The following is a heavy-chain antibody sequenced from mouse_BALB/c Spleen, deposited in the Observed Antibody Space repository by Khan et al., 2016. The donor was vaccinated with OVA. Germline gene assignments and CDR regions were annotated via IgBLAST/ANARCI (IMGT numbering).Heavy chain of an antibody. CDR3: ARTARIKY. D-gene: IGHD1-2*01. J-gene: IGHJ2*01. Sequence: EVQLQESGPGLVKPSQSLSLTCTVTGSSITSGYGWNWIRQFPGNKLEWMGYISYSCSTHYNPSRKSRISITRDNSKNQFFLQLNSVTTEDTATYYCARTARIKYWGQGTTLTVSS. CDR1: GSSITSGYG. V-gene: IGHV3-2*02. CDR2: ISYSCST.